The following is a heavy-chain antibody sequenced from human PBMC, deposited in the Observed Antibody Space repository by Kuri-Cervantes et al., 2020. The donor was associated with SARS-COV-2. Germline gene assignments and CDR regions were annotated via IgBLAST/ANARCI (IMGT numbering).Heavy chain of an antibody. Sequence: ESLKIPLEVSGFLFSASAIHWVRQGSGKGLEWVGRVRGKANNYATAYAASVKGRFTISRDNAKNSLYLQMNSLRAEDTAVYYCAREISIVGASDYWGQGTLVTVSS. D-gene: IGHD1-26*01. J-gene: IGHJ4*02. V-gene: IGHV3-73*01. CDR3: AREISIVGASDY. CDR1: GFLFSASA. CDR2: VRGKANNYAT.